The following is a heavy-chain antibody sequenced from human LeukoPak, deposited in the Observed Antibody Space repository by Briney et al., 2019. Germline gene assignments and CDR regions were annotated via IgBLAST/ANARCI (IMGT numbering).Heavy chain of an antibody. D-gene: IGHD6-19*01. CDR2: FDPEDGET. Sequence: VSVKVSCKVSGYTLTELSMHWVRQAPGKGLEWMGGFDPEDGETIYAQKFQGRVTMTEDTSTDTAYMELSSLRSEDTAVYYCATYRLSSGWFGFDYWGQGTLVTVSS. CDR1: GYTLTELS. J-gene: IGHJ4*02. CDR3: ATYRLSSGWFGFDY. V-gene: IGHV1-24*01.